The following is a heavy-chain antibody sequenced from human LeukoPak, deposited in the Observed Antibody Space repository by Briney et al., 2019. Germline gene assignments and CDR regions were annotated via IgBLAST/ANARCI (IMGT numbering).Heavy chain of an antibody. J-gene: IGHJ4*02. CDR3: AIGVYDFWSGYYGILGY. D-gene: IGHD3-3*01. CDR2: IYTSGST. Sequence: PSETLSLTCTVSGGSISSGSYYWSWIRQPAGKGLEWIGRIYTSGSTNYNPSLKSRVTISVDTSKNQFSLKLSSVTAADTAVYYCAIGVYDFWSGYYGILGYWGQGTLVTVSS. CDR1: GGSISSGSYY. V-gene: IGHV4-61*02.